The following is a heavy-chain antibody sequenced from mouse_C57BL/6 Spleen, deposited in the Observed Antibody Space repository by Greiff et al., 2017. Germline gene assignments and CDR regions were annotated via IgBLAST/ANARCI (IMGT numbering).Heavy chain of an antibody. J-gene: IGHJ2*01. CDR3: ARDYAGNYFDY. V-gene: IGHV3-6*01. CDR2: ISYDGSN. Sequence: DVQLQESGPGLVKPSQSLSLTCSVTGYSITSGYYWNWIRQFPGNKLEWMGYISYDGSNNYNPSLKNRISITRDTSKNQFFLKLNSVTTEDTATYYCARDYAGNYFDYWGQGTTLTVSS. D-gene: IGHD1-1*01. CDR1: GYSITSGYY.